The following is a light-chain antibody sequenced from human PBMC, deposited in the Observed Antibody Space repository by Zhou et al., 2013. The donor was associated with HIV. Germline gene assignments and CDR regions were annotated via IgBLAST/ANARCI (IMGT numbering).Light chain of an antibody. CDR3: QQSYSTPFT. Sequence: GDRVTITCRASQSMSSYLNWYQQKPGKAPKLLIYGASSLQSGVPSRFSGSGSGTDFTLSISSLQPEDFATYYCQQSYSTPFTFGPGTKVDIK. CDR1: QSMSSY. V-gene: IGKV1-39*01. CDR2: GAS. J-gene: IGKJ3*01.